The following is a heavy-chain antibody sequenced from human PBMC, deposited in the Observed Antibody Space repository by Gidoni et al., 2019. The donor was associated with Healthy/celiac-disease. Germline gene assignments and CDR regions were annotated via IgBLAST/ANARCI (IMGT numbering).Heavy chain of an antibody. V-gene: IGHV3-30*18. CDR2: ISYEGSKK. CDR3: AKIPFIYYYDSSGYYDGFDY. Sequence: QVQLVETGGGVVQPGRYLRLSCAASGFTFSSYGFHWVRQAPGKGLEWVAVISYEGSKKYYADSVKGRFTISRDNSKNTLYLQMNSLRAEDTAVYYCAKIPFIYYYDSSGYYDGFDYWGQGTLVTVSS. J-gene: IGHJ4*02. D-gene: IGHD3-22*01. CDR1: GFTFSSYG.